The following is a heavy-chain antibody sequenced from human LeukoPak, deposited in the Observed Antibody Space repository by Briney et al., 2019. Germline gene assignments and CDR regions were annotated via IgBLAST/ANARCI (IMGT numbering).Heavy chain of an antibody. Sequence: GGSLRLSCAASGFTFSSYEMNWVRQAPGKGLEWVSYISSSGSTIYYADSVKGRFTISRDNAKNSLYLQMNSLRAEDTAAYYCARDGSSTSCLDYWGQGTLVTVSS. V-gene: IGHV3-48*03. CDR2: ISSSGSTI. CDR3: ARDGSSTSCLDY. CDR1: GFTFSSYE. D-gene: IGHD2-2*01. J-gene: IGHJ4*02.